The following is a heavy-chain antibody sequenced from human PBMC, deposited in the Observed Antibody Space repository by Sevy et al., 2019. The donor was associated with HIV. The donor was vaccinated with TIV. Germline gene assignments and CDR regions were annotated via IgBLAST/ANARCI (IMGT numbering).Heavy chain of an antibody. J-gene: IGHJ4*02. CDR2: ISGSGGST. CDR1: GFTFSSYA. CDR3: AKDKNPFKFADFDY. V-gene: IGHV3-23*01. D-gene: IGHD2-21*01. Sequence: EGSLRLSCAASGFTFSSYAMSWVRQAPGKGLEWVSAISGSGGSTYYADSVKGRFTISRDNSKNTLYLQMNSLRAEDTALYYCAKDKNPFKFADFDYWGQGTLVTVSS.